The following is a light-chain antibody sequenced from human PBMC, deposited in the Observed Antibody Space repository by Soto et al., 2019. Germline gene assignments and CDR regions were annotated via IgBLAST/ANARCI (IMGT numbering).Light chain of an antibody. V-gene: IGKV3D-15*01. Sequence: EIVMTQSPATLSVSPGERATLSCRASQSVSGNLAWYQQKSGQAPRLLIYGASTSATCIPARFSGSVSGTEFTLTISSLQSEAFAAYYCQQYNNWPPTFSPWNKVEIK. J-gene: IGKJ1*01. CDR3: QQYNNWPPT. CDR1: QSVSGN. CDR2: GAS.